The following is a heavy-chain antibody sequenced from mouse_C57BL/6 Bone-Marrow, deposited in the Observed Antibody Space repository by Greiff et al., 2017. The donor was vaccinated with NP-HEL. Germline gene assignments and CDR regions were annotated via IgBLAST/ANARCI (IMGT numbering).Heavy chain of an antibody. CDR2: IHPNSGST. D-gene: IGHD2-3*01. CDR1: GYTFTSYW. CDR3: AHRGWLLRDY. J-gene: IGHJ2*01. Sequence: QVQLQQPGAELVKPGASVKLSCKASGYTFTSYWMPWVKQRPGQGLEWIGMIHPNSGSTNYNEKFKSKATLTVDKSSSTAYMQLSSLTSEDSAVYYCAHRGWLLRDYWGQGTTLTVSS. V-gene: IGHV1-64*01.